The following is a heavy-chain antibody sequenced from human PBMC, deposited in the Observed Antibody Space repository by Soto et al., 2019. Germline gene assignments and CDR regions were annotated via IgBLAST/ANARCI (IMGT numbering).Heavy chain of an antibody. Sequence: ASVKVSCKTSGYTFNTYGINWVRQAPGQGLELMGWISAYDGKTTYAEKFQGRVTMTTDTSTSTAYMELRSLRSDDTAIYYCARDPHEFWASYWFDPWGQGTPVTVSS. J-gene: IGHJ5*02. CDR1: GYTFNTYG. CDR3: ARDPHEFWASYWFDP. CDR2: ISAYDGKT. V-gene: IGHV1-18*01. D-gene: IGHD3-3*01.